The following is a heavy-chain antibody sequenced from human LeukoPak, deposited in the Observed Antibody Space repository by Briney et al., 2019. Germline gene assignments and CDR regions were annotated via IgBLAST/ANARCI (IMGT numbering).Heavy chain of an antibody. CDR1: GYTFTSYG. Sequence: ASVKVSCKASGYTFTSYGISWVRQAPGQGLEWMGWINPNSGGTNYAQKFQGRVTMTRDTSISTAYMELSRLRSDDTAVYYCARDEAAAGNFWFDPWGQGTLVTVSS. CDR2: INPNSGGT. D-gene: IGHD6-13*01. V-gene: IGHV1-2*02. J-gene: IGHJ5*02. CDR3: ARDEAAAGNFWFDP.